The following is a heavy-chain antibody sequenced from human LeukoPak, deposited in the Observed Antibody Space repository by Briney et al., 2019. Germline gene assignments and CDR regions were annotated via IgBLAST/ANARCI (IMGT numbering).Heavy chain of an antibody. Sequence: GGSLRLSCAVSGFTFSSYAMSWVRQAPGKGLGWVSTISGSGGTTYYADSVKGRFTTSRDNFKNTLYLQMNSLRAEDTAVYYCAKPVAGTGYFDYWGQGTLVTVSS. J-gene: IGHJ4*02. CDR2: ISGSGGTT. CDR1: GFTFSSYA. CDR3: AKPVAGTGYFDY. D-gene: IGHD6-19*01. V-gene: IGHV3-23*01.